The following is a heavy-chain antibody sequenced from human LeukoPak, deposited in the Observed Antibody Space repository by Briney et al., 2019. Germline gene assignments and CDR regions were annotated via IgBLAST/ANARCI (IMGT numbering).Heavy chain of an antibody. Sequence: ASVKVSCKASGYTFTSYAMNWVRQAPGQGLEWMGWINTNTGNPTYAQGFTGRFVFSLDTSVSTAYLQISSLKAEDTAVYYCARTPPDLDFQAFDIWGQGTMVTVSS. CDR2: INTNTGNP. CDR3: ARTPPDLDFQAFDI. D-gene: IGHD3/OR15-3a*01. V-gene: IGHV7-4-1*02. J-gene: IGHJ3*02. CDR1: GYTFTSYA.